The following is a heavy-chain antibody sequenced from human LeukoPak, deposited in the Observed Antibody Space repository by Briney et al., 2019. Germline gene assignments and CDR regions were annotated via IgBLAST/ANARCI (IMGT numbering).Heavy chain of an antibody. CDR3: AKAPAGYNDYVTPDY. D-gene: IGHD4/OR15-4a*01. CDR2: IRWNSDDI. Sequence: GGSLRLSCVASGFIFDDYDMHWVRQVPGKGLEWVAGIRWNSDDIAYVDSVKGRFTISRDNPKKTLYLQMNSLKPEDTALYHCAKAPAGYNDYVTPDYWGQGTLVTVSS. J-gene: IGHJ4*02. V-gene: IGHV3-9*01. CDR1: GFIFDDYD.